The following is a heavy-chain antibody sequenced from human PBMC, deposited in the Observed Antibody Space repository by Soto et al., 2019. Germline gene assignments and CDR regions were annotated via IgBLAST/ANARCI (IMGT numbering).Heavy chain of an antibody. D-gene: IGHD3-22*01. CDR1: GFTFDDYA. Sequence: SLRLSCAASGFTFDDYAMHWVGQAPGKGLEWVSGISWNSGSIGYADSVKGRFTISRDNAKNSLYLQMNSLRAEDTALYYCAKDWAPSMRGMDVWGQGTTVTVSS. CDR2: ISWNSGSI. V-gene: IGHV3-9*01. J-gene: IGHJ6*02. CDR3: AKDWAPSMRGMDV.